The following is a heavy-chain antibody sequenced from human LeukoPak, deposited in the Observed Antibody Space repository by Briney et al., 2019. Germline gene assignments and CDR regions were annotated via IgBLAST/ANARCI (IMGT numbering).Heavy chain of an antibody. Sequence: PSETLSLTCTVSGGSISSGGYYWSWIRHHPGKGLEWIGYIYYSGSTYYNPSLKSRVTISVDTSKNQFSLKLSSVTAADTAVYYCASSGRYYYGSGTDKQLLYYYYYYGMDVWGQGTTVTVSS. J-gene: IGHJ6*02. CDR2: IYYSGST. V-gene: IGHV4-31*03. CDR1: GGSISSGGYY. CDR3: ASSGRYYYGSGTDKQLLYYYYYYGMDV. D-gene: IGHD3-10*01.